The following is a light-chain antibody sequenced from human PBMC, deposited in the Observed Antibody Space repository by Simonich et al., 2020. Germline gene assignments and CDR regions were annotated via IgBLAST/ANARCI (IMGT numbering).Light chain of an antibody. CDR3: QTWGTGIRV. J-gene: IGLJ3*02. CDR1: SGHSSYA. V-gene: IGLV4-69*01. Sequence: QLVLTQSPSASASLGASVKLTCPLSSGHSSYAIAWHQQQPEKGPRYLMKLNSDDSHSKGDGIPDPFSGSSSGAERYLTISSLQSEDEADYYCQTWGTGIRVFGGGTKLTVL. CDR2: LNSDDSH.